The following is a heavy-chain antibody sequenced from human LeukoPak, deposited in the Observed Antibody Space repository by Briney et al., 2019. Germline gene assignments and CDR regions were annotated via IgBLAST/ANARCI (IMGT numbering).Heavy chain of an antibody. J-gene: IGHJ4*02. CDR2: VCSNAACA. CDR3: VRRDGYNFDY. Sequence: GGSLRLSCAASGFSFSSYAIHWVRQAPGKGLEYVSAVCSNAACAYYADSVRGRFSMSRDNSKNTVWLQMDNLRVEDMAIYYCVRRDGYNFDYWGRGTLVAVSS. V-gene: IGHV3-64*02. CDR1: GFSFSSYA. D-gene: IGHD5-24*01.